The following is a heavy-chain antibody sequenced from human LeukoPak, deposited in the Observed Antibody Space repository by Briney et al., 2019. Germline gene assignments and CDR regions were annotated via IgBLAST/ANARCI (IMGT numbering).Heavy chain of an antibody. CDR1: GFTFTSYS. D-gene: IGHD1-26*01. V-gene: IGHV3-23*01. Sequence: GGSLRLSWAASGFTFTSYSMNWVRQAPGKGLEWVSTISGGGGSTYYADSVKGRFTISRDNSKNTLYLQVNSLRAEDTAVYYCAKGGKWDVTPFDYWGQGTLVTVSS. CDR3: AKGGKWDVTPFDY. CDR2: ISGGGGST. J-gene: IGHJ4*02.